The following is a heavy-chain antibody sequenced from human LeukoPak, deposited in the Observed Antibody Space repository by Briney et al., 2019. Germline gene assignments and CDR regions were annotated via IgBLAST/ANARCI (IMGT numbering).Heavy chain of an antibody. J-gene: IGHJ4*02. CDR3: ARALPYY. D-gene: IGHD1-26*01. Sequence: GGSLRLSCAASGXTFSSYWMSWVRQAPGKGLEWVANIKQDGSEKYYVDSVKGRFTISRDNAKNSLYLQMNSLRVEDTTVYYCARALPYYWGQGTLVTVSS. CDR2: IKQDGSEK. V-gene: IGHV3-7*05. CDR1: GXTFSSYW.